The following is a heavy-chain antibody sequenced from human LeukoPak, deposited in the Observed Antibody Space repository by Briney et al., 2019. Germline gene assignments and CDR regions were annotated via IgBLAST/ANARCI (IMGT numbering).Heavy chain of an antibody. D-gene: IGHD2-2*01. CDR3: ARYCSTATCSEGDVY. CDR2: NNPNSGDT. Sequence: ASVKVSCKASGYNFTSYYIHWVRQAPGQGLEWMGWNNPNSGDTKYAQKFQGRVTMTRDTSISTAYMELNSLRSDDTAVYYCARYCSTATCSEGDVYWGQGTLVTVSS. V-gene: IGHV1-2*02. J-gene: IGHJ4*02. CDR1: GYNFTSYY.